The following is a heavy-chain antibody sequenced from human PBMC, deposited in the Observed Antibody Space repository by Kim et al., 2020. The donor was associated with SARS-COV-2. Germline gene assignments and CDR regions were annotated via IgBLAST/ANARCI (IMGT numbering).Heavy chain of an antibody. D-gene: IGHD3-22*01. V-gene: IGHV1-69*13. Sequence: SVKVSCKASGGTFSSYAISWVRQAPGQGLEWMGGIIPIFGTANYAQKFHGRVTITADESTSTAYMELSSLRSEDTAVYYCARYYYDSSGYFSWGQGTLVTVSS. J-gene: IGHJ5*02. CDR2: IIPIFGTA. CDR1: GGTFSSYA. CDR3: ARYYYDSSGYFS.